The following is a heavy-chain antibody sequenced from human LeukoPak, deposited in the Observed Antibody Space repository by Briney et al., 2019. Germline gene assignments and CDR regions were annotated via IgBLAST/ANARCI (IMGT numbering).Heavy chain of an antibody. CDR2: INPNSGGT. Sequence: ASVKVSCKASGYTFTCYYMHWVRQAPGQGLEWMGWINPNSGGTNYAQKFQGRVTMTRDTSISTAYMELSSLRSEDTAVYYCARVEEGYGSGRRENYYYYYMDVWGKGTTVTISS. D-gene: IGHD3-10*01. CDR1: GYTFTCYY. V-gene: IGHV1-2*02. CDR3: ARVEEGYGSGRRENYYYYYMDV. J-gene: IGHJ6*03.